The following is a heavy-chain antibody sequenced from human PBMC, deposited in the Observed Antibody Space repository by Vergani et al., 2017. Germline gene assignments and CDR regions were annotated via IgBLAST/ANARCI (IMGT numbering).Heavy chain of an antibody. V-gene: IGHV4-31*03. J-gene: IGHJ4*02. CDR3: AWLTFTVTAPFDS. Sequence: QVQLQESGPGLVKPSQTLSLTCTVSGGSISSGGYYWSWIRQHPGKGLEWIGYIYYIGSTYYNPSRKSRSTISIDTSKNQFSLKLSSVTAADTAVYYCAWLTFTVTAPFDSWGQGTLVTVSP. CDR1: GGSISSGGYY. CDR2: IYYIGST. D-gene: IGHD4-17*01.